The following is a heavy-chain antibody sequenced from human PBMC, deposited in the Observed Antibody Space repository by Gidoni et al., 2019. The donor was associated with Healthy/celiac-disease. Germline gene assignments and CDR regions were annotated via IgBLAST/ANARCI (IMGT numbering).Heavy chain of an antibody. D-gene: IGHD3-10*01. Sequence: QVQLQQWGAGLLTPSETLSLTCAVYGGSFSGYYWSWIRQPPGKGLEWIGEINHSGRTNYNPSSKSEVTISVDPSKNQFSLKLGLVTAADTAGNYGGGGGGNYGSGGIYNPGPPNDYGGQGTLVTVSS. J-gene: IGHJ4*02. CDR1: GGSFSGYY. CDR3: GGGGGNYGSGGIYNPGPPNDY. CDR2: INHSGRT. V-gene: IGHV4-34*01.